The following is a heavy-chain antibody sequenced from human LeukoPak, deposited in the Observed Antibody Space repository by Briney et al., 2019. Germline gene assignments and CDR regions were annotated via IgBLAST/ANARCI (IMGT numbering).Heavy chain of an antibody. D-gene: IGHD2-2*01. Sequence: GGSLRLSCAASGFTSSSYAMHWVRQAPGKGLEWVAVISYDGSNKYYADSVKGRFTISRDNSKNTLYLQMNSLRAEDTAVYYCAREDIVVVPAAMDYYYGMDVWGKGTTVTVSS. J-gene: IGHJ6*04. CDR2: ISYDGSNK. V-gene: IGHV3-30*04. CDR1: GFTSSSYA. CDR3: AREDIVVVPAAMDYYYGMDV.